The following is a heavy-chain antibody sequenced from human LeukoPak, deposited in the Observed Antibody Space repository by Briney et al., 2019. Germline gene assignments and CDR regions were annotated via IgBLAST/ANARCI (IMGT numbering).Heavy chain of an antibody. CDR3: ARDPGWSSFDI. J-gene: IGHJ3*02. Sequence: GGSLRLSCVASGFSFTSYWMSWVRQAPGKGLEFVANINQDAGTTNYVDSVKGRFTISRDNAENSLYLQMSSLRAEDTALYYCARDPGWSSFDIWGQGIMITVSS. CDR1: GFSFTSYW. V-gene: IGHV3-7*01. CDR2: INQDAGTT. D-gene: IGHD2-15*01.